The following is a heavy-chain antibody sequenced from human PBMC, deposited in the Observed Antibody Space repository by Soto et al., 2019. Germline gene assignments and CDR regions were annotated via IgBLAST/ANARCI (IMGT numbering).Heavy chain of an antibody. J-gene: IGHJ6*04. D-gene: IGHD2-21*02. CDR2: IYYSGST. CDR1: GGSISSYY. CDR3: ARVWGDHVVMAV. V-gene: IGHV4-59*01. Sequence: SETLSLTCTVSGGSISSYYWSWIRQPPGKGLEWIGYIYYSGSTNYNPSLKSRVTISVDTSKNQFSLKLSSVTAADTAVYYCARVWGDHVVMAVWGKGTTVTVSA.